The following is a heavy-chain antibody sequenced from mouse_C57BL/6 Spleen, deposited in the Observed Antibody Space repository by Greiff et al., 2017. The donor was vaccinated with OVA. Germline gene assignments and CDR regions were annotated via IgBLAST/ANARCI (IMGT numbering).Heavy chain of an antibody. V-gene: IGHV5-4*01. J-gene: IGHJ4*01. D-gene: IGHD1-1*01. Sequence: EVQRVESGGGLVKPGGSLKLSCAASGFTFSSYAMSWVRQTPEKRLEWVATISDGGSYTYYPDNVKGRFTISRDNAKNNLYLQMSHLKSEDTAMYYCARDSSRGDYYAMDYWGQGTSVTVSS. CDR2: ISDGGSYT. CDR3: ARDSSRGDYYAMDY. CDR1: GFTFSSYA.